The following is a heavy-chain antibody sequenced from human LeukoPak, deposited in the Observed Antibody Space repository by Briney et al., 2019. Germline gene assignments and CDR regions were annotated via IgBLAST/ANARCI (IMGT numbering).Heavy chain of an antibody. CDR3: ARVTTVTTLNYYYSYGMDV. V-gene: IGHV4-30-4*01. Sequence: SQTLSLTCTVSGGSISSGDYYWSWIRQPPGKGLEWIGYIYYSGSTYYNPSLKSRVTISVDTSKNQFSLKLSSVTAADTAVYYCARVTTVTTLNYYYSYGMDVWGQGTTVTVSS. J-gene: IGHJ6*02. D-gene: IGHD4-17*01. CDR2: IYYSGST. CDR1: GGSISSGDYY.